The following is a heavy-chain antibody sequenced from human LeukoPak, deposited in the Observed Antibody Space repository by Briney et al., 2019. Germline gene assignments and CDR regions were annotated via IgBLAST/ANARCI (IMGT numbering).Heavy chain of an antibody. J-gene: IGHJ4*02. D-gene: IGHD4-17*01. CDR3: ARTTVTTVPY. V-gene: IGHV3-21*01. CDR1: GFTFSSYS. CDR2: ISSSSSYI. Sequence: GGSLRLSCAASGFTFSSYSMNWVRQPPGKGLEGVSSISSSSSYIYYAASVKRRFHNSRDNAKTSLYLQMNSLRAEDTAVYYCARTTVTTVPYWGQGTLVTVSS.